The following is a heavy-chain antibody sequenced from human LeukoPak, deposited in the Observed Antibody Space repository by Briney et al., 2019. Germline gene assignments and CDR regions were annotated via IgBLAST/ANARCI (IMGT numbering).Heavy chain of an antibody. Sequence: SETLSLTCTVSGGSISSFYWSWIRQPAGKGLEWIGRIYTSGSTNYNPSLKSRVTMSVDTSKNQFSLKLSSVTAADTAVYYCARVRGSSWNRDYYYHYMDVWGKGTTVTISS. CDR2: IYTSGST. CDR1: GGSISSFY. J-gene: IGHJ6*03. V-gene: IGHV4-4*07. D-gene: IGHD6-13*01. CDR3: ARVRGSSWNRDYYYHYMDV.